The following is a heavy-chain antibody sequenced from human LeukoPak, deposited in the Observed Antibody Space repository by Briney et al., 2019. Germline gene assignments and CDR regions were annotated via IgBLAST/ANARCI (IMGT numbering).Heavy chain of an antibody. CDR1: GYTFTSYY. V-gene: IGHV1-46*01. CDR3: AREIRVTWSGYFDY. J-gene: IGHJ4*02. CDR2: INPNGGST. D-gene: IGHD1-14*01. Sequence: ASVKVSCKASGYTFTSYYIHWVRQAPGQGLEWMGIINPNGGSTSCAQKFQDRVTMTRDTSTSTVYMELSSPRSEDTAVYYCAREIRVTWSGYFDYWGQGTLVTVSS.